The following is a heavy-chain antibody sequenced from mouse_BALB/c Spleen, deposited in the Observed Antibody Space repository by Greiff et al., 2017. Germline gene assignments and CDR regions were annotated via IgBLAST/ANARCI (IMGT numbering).Heavy chain of an antibody. Sequence: VQLQPSGPGLVAPSQSLSITCTVSGLSLTSYGVHWVRQPPGKGLEWLGVIWAGGSTNYNSALMSRLSISKDNSKSQVFLKMNSLQTDDTAMYYCARDPSTMMTPLDYWGQGTTLTVSS. CDR3: ARDPSTMMTPLDY. V-gene: IGHV2-9*02. J-gene: IGHJ2*01. D-gene: IGHD2-13*01. CDR1: GLSLTSYG. CDR2: IWAGGST.